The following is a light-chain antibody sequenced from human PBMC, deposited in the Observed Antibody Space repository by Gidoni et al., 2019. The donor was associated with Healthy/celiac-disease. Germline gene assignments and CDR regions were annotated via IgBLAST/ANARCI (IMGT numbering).Light chain of an antibody. CDR3: QQYGSSPMYT. Sequence: EIVLTHSPGTLSLSPGDRATLSCRASQSVSSSYLAWYQQKPGQAPRLLISGASSRATGIPDMFSASGSGTDFTLTISRLEPEDFAVYYCQQYGSSPMYTFXXXTKLEIK. V-gene: IGKV3-20*01. J-gene: IGKJ2*01. CDR1: QSVSSSY. CDR2: GAS.